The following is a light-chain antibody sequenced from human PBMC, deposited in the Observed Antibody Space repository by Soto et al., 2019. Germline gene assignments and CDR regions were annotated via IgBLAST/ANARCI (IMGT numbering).Light chain of an antibody. CDR3: QQYVFYRGT. Sequence: DIQMTQSPSALSASVGERVTITCRASQSISGWLAWFQQKPGKAPKLLIYDASSLESGVPSRFSGSGSGTEFTLTITRLQPDDFATYYCQQYVFYRGTFGQGTKVEIK. J-gene: IGKJ1*01. V-gene: IGKV1-5*01. CDR1: QSISGW. CDR2: DAS.